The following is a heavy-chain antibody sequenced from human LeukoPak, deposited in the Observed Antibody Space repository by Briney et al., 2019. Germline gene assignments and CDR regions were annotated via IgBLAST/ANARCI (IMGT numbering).Heavy chain of an antibody. J-gene: IGHJ4*02. D-gene: IGHD3-22*01. CDR3: AKGPNYDSSGYYDY. CDR2: ISYDGSNK. Sequence: GRSLRLSCAASGFTFSSYGMHWVRQAPGKGLEWVAVISYDGSNKYYADSVKGRFTISRDNSKNTLYLQMNSLRAEDTAVYYCAKGPNYDSSGYYDYWGQGTLVTVSS. V-gene: IGHV3-30*18. CDR1: GFTFSSYG.